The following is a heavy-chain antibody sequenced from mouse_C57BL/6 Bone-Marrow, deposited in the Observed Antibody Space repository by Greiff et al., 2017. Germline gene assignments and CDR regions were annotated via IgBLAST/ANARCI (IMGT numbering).Heavy chain of an antibody. CDR3: ARVLDYYGSSLTY. V-gene: IGHV5-4*03. J-gene: IGHJ3*01. CDR2: ISDGGSYT. CDR1: GFTFSSYA. D-gene: IGHD1-1*01. Sequence: EVNVVESGGGLVKPGGSLKLSCAASGFTFSSYAMSWVRQTPEKRLEWVATISDGGSYTYSPDNVKGRFTISRDNAKNNLYLQMSHLKSEDTAMYYCARVLDYYGSSLTYWGQGTLVTVSA.